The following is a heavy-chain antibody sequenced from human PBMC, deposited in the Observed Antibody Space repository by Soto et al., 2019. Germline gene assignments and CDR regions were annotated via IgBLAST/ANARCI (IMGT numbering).Heavy chain of an antibody. V-gene: IGHV1-18*01. CDR2: INGYNGNT. CDR1: GYTFTNYG. Sequence: QVQLVQSGDEVKKPGASVKVSCKASGYTFTNYGISWVRQAPGQGLEWMGWINGYNGNTVYTQKIQGRLTMTADTSTATAYMELRSLRSDDTAGYYWVREGDGVYYYYGMDVWGQGTTVIVSS. D-gene: IGHD3-10*01. J-gene: IGHJ6*02. CDR3: VREGDGVYYYYGMDV.